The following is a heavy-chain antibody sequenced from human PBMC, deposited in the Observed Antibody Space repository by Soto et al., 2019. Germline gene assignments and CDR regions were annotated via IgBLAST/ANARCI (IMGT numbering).Heavy chain of an antibody. CDR3: ARSIVAVAALDY. V-gene: IGHV1-3*05. D-gene: IGHD2-21*02. J-gene: IGHJ4*02. Sequence: QVQLVQSGAEEKKPGASVKVSCKASGYTFTSYAMHWVRQAPGQRLEWMGWINAGNGNTKYSQKFQGRVTITRDTFASTGYMELSSLRSEDTAVYYCARSIVAVAALDYWGQGNLVTVSS. CDR1: GYTFTSYA. CDR2: INAGNGNT.